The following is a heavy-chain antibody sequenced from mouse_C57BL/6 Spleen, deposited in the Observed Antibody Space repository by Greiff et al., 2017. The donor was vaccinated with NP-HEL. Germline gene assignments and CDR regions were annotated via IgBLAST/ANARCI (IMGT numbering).Heavy chain of an antibody. D-gene: IGHD2-1*01. V-gene: IGHV1-9*01. Sequence: QVQLKESGAELMKPGASVKLSCKATGYTFTGYWIEWVKQRPGHGLEWIGEIFPGSGSTNYNEKFKGKATFTADTSSNTAYMQLGSLTTEDSAIYYCARLLYYGNPWFAYWGQGTLVTVSA. CDR2: IFPGSGST. CDR3: ARLLYYGNPWFAY. J-gene: IGHJ3*01. CDR1: GYTFTGYW.